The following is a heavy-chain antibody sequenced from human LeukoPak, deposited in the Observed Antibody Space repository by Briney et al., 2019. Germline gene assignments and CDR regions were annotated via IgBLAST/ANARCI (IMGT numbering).Heavy chain of an antibody. CDR1: GFTFSSYA. D-gene: IGHD6-13*01. Sequence: GGSLRLSCAASGFTFSSYAMSWVRQAPGKGLEWVSAISGSGGSTYYADSAKGRFTISRDNSKSTMYLQMNSLRAEDTAVYYCAKEGYSSSQYYFDYWGQGTLVTVSS. CDR2: ISGSGGST. V-gene: IGHV3-23*01. CDR3: AKEGYSSSQYYFDY. J-gene: IGHJ4*02.